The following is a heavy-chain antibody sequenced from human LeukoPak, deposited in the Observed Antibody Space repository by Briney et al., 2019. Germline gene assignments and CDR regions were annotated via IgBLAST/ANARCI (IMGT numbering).Heavy chain of an antibody. J-gene: IGHJ6*02. CDR2: IVVGSGNT. V-gene: IGHV1-58*02. CDR3: AATLLAGYYYGSGTYYGLDV. Sequence: SVKVSCKASGFTFTSSAMQWVRQARGQRLGWIGWIVVGSGNTNYAQKFQERVTITRDMSTSTAYMELSSLRSEDTAVYYCAATLLAGYYYGSGTYYGLDVWGQGTTVTVSS. CDR1: GFTFTSSA. D-gene: IGHD3-10*01.